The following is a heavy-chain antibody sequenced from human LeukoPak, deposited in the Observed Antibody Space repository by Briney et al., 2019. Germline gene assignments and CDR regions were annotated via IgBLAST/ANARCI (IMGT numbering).Heavy chain of an antibody. D-gene: IGHD3-10*01. CDR3: ARDRYYGSGNYWGLMGV. J-gene: IGHJ6*02. V-gene: IGHV3-33*01. CDR2: IWYDGSNE. Sequence: GGSLRLSCAASGFTFTSYGFHWVRQAPGKGLEWVAVIWYDGSNEYYADSVKGRLTISRDNSQNTVYLQLNSLRAEDTAVYYCARDRYYGSGNYWGLMGVWGQGTTVIVSS. CDR1: GFTFTSYG.